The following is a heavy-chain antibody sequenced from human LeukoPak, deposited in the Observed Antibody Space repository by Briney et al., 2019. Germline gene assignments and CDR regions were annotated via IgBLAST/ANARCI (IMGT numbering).Heavy chain of an antibody. V-gene: IGHV4-39*01. CDR2: IYYTGRK. J-gene: IGHJ4*02. CDR1: GGSISSSRDY. Sequence: PSETLSLTCTVSGGSISSSRDYWGWIRQPPGKELEWIAAIYYTGRKYHNPSLKSRVTISVDTSKNQFSLKLSSVTAADTAVYYCAGHHPRNTVDFWGQGTLVTVSS. D-gene: IGHD2-8*02. CDR3: AGHHPRNTVDF.